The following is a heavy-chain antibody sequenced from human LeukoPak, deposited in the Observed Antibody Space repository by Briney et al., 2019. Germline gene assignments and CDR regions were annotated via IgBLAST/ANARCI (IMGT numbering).Heavy chain of an antibody. CDR3: AKSMTLQWRGFFDL. D-gene: IGHD6-19*01. Sequence: PGGSLRLSCAASGLTFSTYAMSWVRQAPGKGLEWVSTISDSGANTYCADSVRGRSTISRDNSKNTLYLQKNSLRADDTAIYYCAKSMTLQWRGFFDLWGRGTHVTVSS. V-gene: IGHV3-23*01. CDR1: GLTFSTYA. CDR2: ISDSGANT. J-gene: IGHJ2*01.